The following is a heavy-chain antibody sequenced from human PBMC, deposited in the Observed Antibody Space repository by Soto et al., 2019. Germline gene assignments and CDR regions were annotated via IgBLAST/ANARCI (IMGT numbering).Heavy chain of an antibody. D-gene: IGHD3-10*01. Sequence: GGSLRLSCAASSFTFSDYYMAWIRQAPGKGLELVSYISSSNTTVYYADSVKGRFTISRDNARNSLYLQMNSLRAEDTAVYYCARPTLTSRLVWFGELLLWGQGTLVTVSS. J-gene: IGHJ4*02. CDR2: ISSSNTTV. V-gene: IGHV3-11*01. CDR1: SFTFSDYY. CDR3: ARPTLTSRLVWFGELLL.